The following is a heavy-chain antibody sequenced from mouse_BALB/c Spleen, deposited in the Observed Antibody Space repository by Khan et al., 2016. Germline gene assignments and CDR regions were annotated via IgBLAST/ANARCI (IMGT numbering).Heavy chain of an antibody. D-gene: IGHD2-1*01. J-gene: IGHJ3*01. CDR3: VRQRGNYEAWFAY. CDR2: IRSKSNNYAT. V-gene: IGHV10-1*02. CDR1: GFTFNTYA. Sequence: EVQLVESGGGLVQPKGSLKLSCAASGFTFNTYAMTWVRQAPGKGLEWVARIRSKSNNYATYYADSVKDRFTISRDDSQSMLYLQMNNLKTEDTAMYYCVRQRGNYEAWFAYWGQGTLVTVSA.